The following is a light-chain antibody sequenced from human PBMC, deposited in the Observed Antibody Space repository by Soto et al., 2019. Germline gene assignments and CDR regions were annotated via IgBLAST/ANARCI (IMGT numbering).Light chain of an antibody. CDR3: QQYNNWPPRT. V-gene: IGKV3-15*01. Sequence: EIVMTQSPASLSVSPGETATLSCRATQSISNSLAWYQQKPGQAPSLLIYGASTRATGIPARFSGSGSGTEFTLTISSLQSEDSALYYCQQYNNWPPRTFGQGTKLEIK. J-gene: IGKJ2*01. CDR1: QSISNS. CDR2: GAS.